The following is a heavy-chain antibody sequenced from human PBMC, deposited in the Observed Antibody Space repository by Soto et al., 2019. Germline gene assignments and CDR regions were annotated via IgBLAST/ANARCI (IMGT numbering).Heavy chain of an antibody. V-gene: IGHV4-31*03. CDR1: GGSISSGGYY. D-gene: IGHD3-10*01. CDR3: ARDWTGGAFDI. Sequence: QVQLQESGPGLXXPSXTXXLXXTVSGGSISSGGYYWSWIRQHPGKGLEWIGYIYYSGSTYYNPSLKSRVTISVDTSKNQCSLKLSSVTAADTAVYYCARDWTGGAFDIWGQGTMVTVSS. CDR2: IYYSGST. J-gene: IGHJ3*02.